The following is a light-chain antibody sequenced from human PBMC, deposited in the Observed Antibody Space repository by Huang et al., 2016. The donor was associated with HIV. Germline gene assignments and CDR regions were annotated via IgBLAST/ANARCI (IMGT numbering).Light chain of an antibody. CDR3: QQYNNWPPGNT. Sequence: IIMMQSPATLSVSPGDWATFSCRASQSVRSNVAWYQVKPGQAPRLLIYDGATRATGTPARFSGSGSGTEFTLTSISPQPEDFAIYYCQQYNNWPPGNTFGQGTRLEIK. CDR2: DGA. CDR1: QSVRSN. J-gene: IGKJ5*01. V-gene: IGKV3-15*01.